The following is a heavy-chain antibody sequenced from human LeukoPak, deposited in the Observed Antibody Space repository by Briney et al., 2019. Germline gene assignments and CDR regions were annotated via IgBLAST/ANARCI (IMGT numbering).Heavy chain of an antibody. J-gene: IGHJ6*02. CDR1: GFTFSSYS. CDR2: ISSSSSYI. Sequence: PGGSLRLSCAASGFTFSSYSMNWVRQAPGKGLEWVSSISSSSSYIYYADSVKGRFTISRDNAKNSLYLQMNSLRAEDTAVYYCAKDGTIFGVVIASYYYYGMDVWGQGTTVTVSS. CDR3: AKDGTIFGVVIASYYYYGMDV. D-gene: IGHD3-3*01. V-gene: IGHV3-21*04.